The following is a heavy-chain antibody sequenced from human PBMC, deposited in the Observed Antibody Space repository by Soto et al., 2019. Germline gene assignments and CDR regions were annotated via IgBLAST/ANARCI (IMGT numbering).Heavy chain of an antibody. J-gene: IGHJ5*02. CDR2: IYATGTT. CDR3: VRDRTKTLRDWFDP. V-gene: IGHV4-4*07. CDR1: GASISGFY. D-gene: IGHD1-1*01. Sequence: SETLSLTCTVSGASISGFYWSWIRKSAGKGLEWIGRIYATGTTDYNPSLKSRVMMSVDTSKKQFSLKLRSVTAADTAVYYCVRDRTKTLRDWFDPWGQGISVTVSS.